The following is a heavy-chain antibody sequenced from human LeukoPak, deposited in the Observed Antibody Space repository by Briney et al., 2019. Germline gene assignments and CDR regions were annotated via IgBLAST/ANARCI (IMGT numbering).Heavy chain of an antibody. V-gene: IGHV1-2*02. Sequence: ASVKVSCKASGYTFTGYYMHWVRQAPGQGLEWMGWINPNSGGTNYAQKFQGRVTMTRDTSISTAYMELSRLRYDDTAVYYCAREGSSSWYEGIDYWGQGTLVTVSS. D-gene: IGHD6-13*01. CDR1: GYTFTGYY. CDR2: INPNSGGT. J-gene: IGHJ4*02. CDR3: AREGSSSWYEGIDY.